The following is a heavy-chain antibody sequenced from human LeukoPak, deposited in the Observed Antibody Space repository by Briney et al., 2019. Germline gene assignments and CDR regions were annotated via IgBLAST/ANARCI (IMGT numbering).Heavy chain of an antibody. CDR2: IYYDGDT. Sequence: SETLSLTCTVSGYSISSGYCWGWIRQPPGKGLEWIASIYYDGDTYYNPSLKSRVTISVDTSKNQFSLKLNSVTAADTAVYYCARGGSGTYRHYFDYWGQGTLVTVSS. CDR1: GYSISSGYC. D-gene: IGHD3-10*01. V-gene: IGHV4-38-2*02. J-gene: IGHJ4*02. CDR3: ARGGSGTYRHYFDY.